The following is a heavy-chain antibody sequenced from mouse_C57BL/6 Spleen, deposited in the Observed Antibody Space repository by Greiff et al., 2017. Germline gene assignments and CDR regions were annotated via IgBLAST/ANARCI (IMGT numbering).Heavy chain of an antibody. D-gene: IGHD1-1*01. CDR1: GFNIKDYY. J-gene: IGHJ1*03. V-gene: IGHV14-2*01. CDR2: MDPEDGET. Sequence: VQLQQSGAELVKPGASVKLSCPASGFNIKDYYMHWVKQRTEQGLEWIGRMDPEDGETKYAPKFQGKATIKADTSSNTAYLQLSSLTSEDTSVYYCARLHYGSSYRYFDVGGTGTTVTGS. CDR3: ARLHYGSSYRYFDV.